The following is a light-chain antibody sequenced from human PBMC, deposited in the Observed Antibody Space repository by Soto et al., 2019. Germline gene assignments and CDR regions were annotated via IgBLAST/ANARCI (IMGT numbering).Light chain of an antibody. Sequence: QSVLTQPPSASGSPGQSVTISCTGTSSDVGDYDYVSWYQQHPGKAPKLMFYEVSKRPSGVPDRFSGSKSGNTASLTVSGLQTEDEADYYCSSYGGFNNVLFGGGTKLTVL. CDR1: SSDVGDYDY. CDR2: EVS. V-gene: IGLV2-8*01. CDR3: SSYGGFNNVL. J-gene: IGLJ2*01.